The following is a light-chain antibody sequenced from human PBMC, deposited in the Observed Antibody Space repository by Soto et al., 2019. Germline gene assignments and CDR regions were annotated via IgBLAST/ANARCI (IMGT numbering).Light chain of an antibody. Sequence: AIQLTQSPSSLSASVGDRVTITCRASQGIAKDLGWYQQKPGKAPRLLIFGASFLQSGVPSRFSGSGSGTDFTFTINGLQPEDFATYYCLQNYYSFRTFGQGTKVEIK. CDR2: GAS. CDR1: QGIAKD. V-gene: IGKV1-6*01. CDR3: LQNYYSFRT. J-gene: IGKJ1*01.